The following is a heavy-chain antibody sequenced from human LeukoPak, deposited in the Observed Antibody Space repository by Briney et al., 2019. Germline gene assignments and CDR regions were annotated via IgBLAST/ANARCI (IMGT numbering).Heavy chain of an antibody. J-gene: IGHJ3*02. CDR1: GGSFSGYY. CDR2: INHSGST. V-gene: IGHV4-34*01. Sequence: PSETLSLTCAVYGGSFSGYYWSWIRQPPGKGLEWIGEINHSGSTNYNPSLKSRVTISVDTSKNQFSLKLSSVTAADTAVYYCAIAGYSSGWYVDAFDIWGQGTMATVSS. CDR3: AIAGYSSGWYVDAFDI. D-gene: IGHD6-19*01.